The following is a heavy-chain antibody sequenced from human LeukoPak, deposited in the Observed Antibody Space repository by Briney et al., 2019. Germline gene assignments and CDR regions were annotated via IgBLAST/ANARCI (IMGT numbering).Heavy chain of an antibody. V-gene: IGHV3-48*01. J-gene: IGHJ4*02. Sequence: SGGSLRLSCAASGFTFSSYSMNWVRQAPGKGLEWVSYISSSSSTIYYADSVKGRFTISRDNAKNSLYLQMNSLRAEDTAVYYCARSSGSYYGGFDYWGQGTLVTVSS. D-gene: IGHD1-26*01. CDR3: ARSSGSYYGGFDY. CDR2: ISSSSSTI. CDR1: GFTFSSYS.